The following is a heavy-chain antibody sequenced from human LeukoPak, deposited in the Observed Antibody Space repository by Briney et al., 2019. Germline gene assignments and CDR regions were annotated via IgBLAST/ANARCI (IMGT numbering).Heavy chain of an antibody. CDR1: GGSISSGSYY. CDR2: IYTSGST. D-gene: IGHD3-22*01. J-gene: IGHJ5*02. V-gene: IGHV4-61*02. CDR3: ARASGLINWFDP. Sequence: SETLSLTCTVSGGSISSGSYYWSWIRQPAGKGLEWIGRIYTSGSTNYNPSLKSRVTISVDTSKNQFSLKLSSVTAADTAVYYCARASGLINWFDPWGQGTLVTVSS.